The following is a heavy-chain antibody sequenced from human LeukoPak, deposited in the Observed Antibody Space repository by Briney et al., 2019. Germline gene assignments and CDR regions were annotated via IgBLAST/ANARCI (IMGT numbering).Heavy chain of an antibody. Sequence: GGSLRLSCEVSGLTFSSYWMHWVRQAPGKGLVWVSRINNYGTSTSYADSVKGRFTISRDNAKNSLYLQMNSLRDEDTAVYYCARSRGGSFDYWGQGTLVTVSS. D-gene: IGHD1-26*01. CDR3: ARSRGGSFDY. CDR2: INNYGTST. V-gene: IGHV3-74*01. J-gene: IGHJ4*02. CDR1: GLTFSSYW.